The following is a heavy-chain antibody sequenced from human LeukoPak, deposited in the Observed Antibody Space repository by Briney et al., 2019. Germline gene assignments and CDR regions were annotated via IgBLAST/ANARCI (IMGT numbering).Heavy chain of an antibody. V-gene: IGHV4-59*01. CDR3: STRSRGVAATFDS. J-gene: IGHJ4*02. D-gene: IGHD2-15*01. CDR1: GGSISSYY. Sequence: PSETLSLTCTVPGGSISSYYWSWIRQPPGKGLEWIGYIYYSGNSNYNPSLESRVTISADTSKNEFSLKLSSVTAADTAIYYCSTRSRGVAATFDSWGQGALVTVSS. CDR2: IYYSGNS.